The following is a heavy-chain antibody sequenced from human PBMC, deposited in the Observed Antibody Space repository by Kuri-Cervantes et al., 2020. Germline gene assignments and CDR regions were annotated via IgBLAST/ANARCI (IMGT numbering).Heavy chain of an antibody. Sequence: ASVNVSCKASVGTFSSYAISWVRQAPGQGLEWMGLISAYNGNTNYAQKLQGRVTMTTDTSTGTPNMELRTQGSGDKDVYYCEWAVLEQEPLDYWGQGTLVTVSS. V-gene: IGHV1-18*01. CDR1: VGTFSSYA. J-gene: IGHJ4*02. CDR2: ISAYNGNT. CDR3: EWAVLEQEPLDY. D-gene: IGHD1-14*01.